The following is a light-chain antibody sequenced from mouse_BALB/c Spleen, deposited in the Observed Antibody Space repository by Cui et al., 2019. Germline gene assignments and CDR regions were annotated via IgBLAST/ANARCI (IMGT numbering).Light chain of an antibody. Sequence: DIVMTQSPSSLSVSAGEKVTMSCKSSQSLLNSGNQKNYLAWYQQKPGQPPKLLIYGASTRESGVPDRFTGSVSGTDFTLTISSVQAEDLAVYYCQNDHSYPYTFGGGTKLEIK. CDR1: QSLLNSGNQKNY. V-gene: IGKV8-28*01. J-gene: IGKJ2*01. CDR3: QNDHSYPYT. CDR2: GAS.